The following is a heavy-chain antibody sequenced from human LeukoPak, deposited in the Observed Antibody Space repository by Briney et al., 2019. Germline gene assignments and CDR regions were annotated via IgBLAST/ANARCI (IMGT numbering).Heavy chain of an antibody. V-gene: IGHV3-74*01. CDR2: IQGDGSNT. D-gene: IGHD6-13*01. J-gene: IGHJ4*02. Sequence: GGSLGLSCVASGFTFSKNWMHWVRQAPGKGLVWVSRIQGDGSNTNYADSVKGRFSISRDNAKNTVYLQMNSLRAEDTGIYYCARGTSAGGPISPFDFWGQGTVVTVSS. CDR1: GFTFSKNW. CDR3: ARGTSAGGPISPFDF.